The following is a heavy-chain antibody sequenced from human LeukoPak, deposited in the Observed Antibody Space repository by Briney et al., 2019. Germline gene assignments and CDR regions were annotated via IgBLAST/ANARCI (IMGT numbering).Heavy chain of an antibody. CDR2: IKQDGSEK. D-gene: IGHD3-22*01. V-gene: IGHV3-7*05. J-gene: IGHJ4*02. CDR3: ARGGYYDSSGRNFDY. CDR1: GLTFSTYY. Sequence: GRSLRLSCAVSGLTFSTYYMSWVRQGPGKGREWEAKIKQDGSEKYYVDSVKGRFTISRDNAKNSLYLQMNSLRAEDTAVYYCARGGYYDSSGRNFDYWGQGTLVTVSS.